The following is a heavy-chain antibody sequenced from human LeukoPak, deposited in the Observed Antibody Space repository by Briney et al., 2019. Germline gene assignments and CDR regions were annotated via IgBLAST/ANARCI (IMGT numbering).Heavy chain of an antibody. CDR3: ARGRGYGTNYYYGVDV. Sequence: TGGSLRLSCAASGFTFSNLWMTWVRQAPGKGLEWVANIKRDGSEKYYVDSVKGRFTISRDNAKSSLYLQMNSLRAEDTAVYYCARGRGYGTNYYYGVDVWGKGTTVTVSP. CDR2: IKRDGSEK. J-gene: IGHJ6*04. CDR1: GFTFSNLW. V-gene: IGHV3-7*03. D-gene: IGHD5-18*01.